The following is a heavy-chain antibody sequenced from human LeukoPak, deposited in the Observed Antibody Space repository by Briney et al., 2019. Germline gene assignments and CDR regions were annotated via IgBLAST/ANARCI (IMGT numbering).Heavy chain of an antibody. CDR3: ARARYYDFWSVSEYYFDY. V-gene: IGHV4-59*01. Sequence: SETLSLTCTVSGGSISSYYWNWIRQPPGKGLEWIGYIYDSGSTNYNPSLKSRVTISVDTSKNQFSLKLNSVTAADTAVYYCARARYYDFWSVSEYYFDYWGQGTLVTVSS. J-gene: IGHJ4*02. CDR1: GGSISSYY. CDR2: IYDSGST. D-gene: IGHD3-3*01.